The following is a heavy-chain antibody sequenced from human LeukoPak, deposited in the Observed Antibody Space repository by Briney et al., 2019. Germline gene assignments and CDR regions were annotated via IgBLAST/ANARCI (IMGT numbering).Heavy chain of an antibody. Sequence: GESLKISCQVSGYSFTTYWIAWVRQMPGKGLEWMGIIYPGDSDTRYSPSFQGQVTISADKSISTAYLQWSSLKASDTAMFYCARPRSYGSGTYDYWGQGTLVTVAS. J-gene: IGHJ4*02. CDR3: ARPRSYGSGTYDY. CDR1: GYSFTTYW. V-gene: IGHV5-51*01. CDR2: IYPGDSDT. D-gene: IGHD3-10*01.